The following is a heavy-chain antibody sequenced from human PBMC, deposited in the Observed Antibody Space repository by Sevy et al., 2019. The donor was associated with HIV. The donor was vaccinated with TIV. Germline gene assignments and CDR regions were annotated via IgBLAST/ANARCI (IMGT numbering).Heavy chain of an antibody. CDR2: ISAYNGNT. V-gene: IGHV1-18*01. Sequence: ASVKVSCKASGYTFTSYGISWVRQAPGQGLEWMGWISAYNGNTNYVQKLQGRVTMTTDTSTSTAYMELRSLRSDDTAVYYCARDREYRDSSSWGSYHYYGMDVWGQGTTVTVSS. CDR1: GYTFTSYG. CDR3: ARDREYRDSSSWGSYHYYGMDV. J-gene: IGHJ6*02. D-gene: IGHD6-13*01.